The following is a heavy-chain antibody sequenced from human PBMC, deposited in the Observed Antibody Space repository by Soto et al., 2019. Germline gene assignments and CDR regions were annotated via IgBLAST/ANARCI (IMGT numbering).Heavy chain of an antibody. CDR2: IRSSGDKT. J-gene: IGHJ4*02. CDR1: GFTFSTYA. V-gene: IGHV3-23*01. CDR3: AKLPVAGSSTFDY. D-gene: IGHD6-19*01. Sequence: AASLRPSFPTSGFTFSTYAMSWLRPAPGKGLEWVSAIRSSGDKTYYADSVKGRFTISRDNSKSTLYLQMNSLRAEDTALFYCAKLPVAGSSTFDYWGQGIPVTVSS.